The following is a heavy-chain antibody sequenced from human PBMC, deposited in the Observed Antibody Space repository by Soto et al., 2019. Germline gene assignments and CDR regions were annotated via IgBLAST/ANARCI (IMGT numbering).Heavy chain of an antibody. CDR3: ARDSYVLMVDLDY. D-gene: IGHD2-8*01. CDR2: ISAYNGNT. CDR1: GYTFTSYA. V-gene: IGHV1-18*01. J-gene: IGHJ4*02. Sequence: ASVKVSCKASGYTFTSYAMHWVRQAPGQGLEWMGWISAYNGNTNYAQKLQGRVTMTTDTSTSTAYMELRSLRSDDTAVYYCARDSYVLMVDLDYWGQGTLVTASS.